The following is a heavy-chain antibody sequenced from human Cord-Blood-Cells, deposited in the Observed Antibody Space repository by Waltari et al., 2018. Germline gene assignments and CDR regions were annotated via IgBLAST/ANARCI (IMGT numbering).Heavy chain of an antibody. Sequence: QLQLQESGPGLVKPSENLTLNRTVSGGSISSRSYYSGWSRSPPGKGLARSGIIYHSGSTYYNPSLKSRVTISVDTSKNQFSLKLSSVTAADTAVYYCARTGPVLRYFDWFSHPLHYYYGMDVWGQGTTVTVSS. V-gene: IGHV4-39*01. CDR1: GGSISSRSYY. CDR2: IYHSGST. J-gene: IGHJ6*02. D-gene: IGHD3-9*01. CDR3: ARTGPVLRYFDWFSHPLHYYYGMDV.